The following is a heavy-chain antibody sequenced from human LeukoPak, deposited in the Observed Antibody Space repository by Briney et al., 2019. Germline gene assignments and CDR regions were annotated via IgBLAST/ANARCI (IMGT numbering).Heavy chain of an antibody. J-gene: IGHJ6*03. Sequence: SETLSLACAVYGGSFSGYYWSWIRQPPGKGLEWIGYIYYSGSTNYNPSLKSRVTISVDTSKNQFSLKLSSVTAADTAVYYCARRRKGYSPTMDVWGKGTTVTVSS. V-gene: IGHV4-59*01. D-gene: IGHD5-18*01. CDR2: IYYSGST. CDR1: GGSFSGYY. CDR3: ARRRKGYSPTMDV.